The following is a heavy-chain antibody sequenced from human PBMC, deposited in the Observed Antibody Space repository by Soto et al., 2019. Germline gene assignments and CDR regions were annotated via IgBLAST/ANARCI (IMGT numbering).Heavy chain of an antibody. CDR1: GFTFSSFG. V-gene: IGHV3-30*18. J-gene: IGHJ4*02. D-gene: IGHD6-6*01. CDR2: ISYDGSNK. Sequence: GSLRLSCAASGFTFSSFGMHWVRQAPGKGLEWVAVISYDGSNKYYADSVKGRFTISRDNSKNTLYLQMNSLRAEDTAVYYCAKFRYSSSSGVLDYWGQGTLVTVSS. CDR3: AKFRYSSSSGVLDY.